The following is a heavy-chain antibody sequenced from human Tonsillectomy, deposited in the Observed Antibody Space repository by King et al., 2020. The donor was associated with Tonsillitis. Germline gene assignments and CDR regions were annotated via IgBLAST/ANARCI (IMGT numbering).Heavy chain of an antibody. CDR2: INSDGNST. Sequence: VQLVESGGGLVQPGGSLRLSCAASGFTFSSYWMHWVRHAPGKGLVWVSRINSDGNSTNYADSVKGRFTISRDNAKNTLYLQMSSLRPEDTAVYYCARAASWGFWSGYPVYWGQGTLVTVSS. J-gene: IGHJ4*02. CDR1: GFTFSSYW. V-gene: IGHV3-74*01. D-gene: IGHD3-3*01. CDR3: ARAASWGFWSGYPVY.